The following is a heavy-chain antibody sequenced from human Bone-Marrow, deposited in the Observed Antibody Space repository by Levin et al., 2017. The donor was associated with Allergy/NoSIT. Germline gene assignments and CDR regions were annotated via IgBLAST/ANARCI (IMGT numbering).Heavy chain of an antibody. D-gene: IGHD3-10*01. CDR1: GFSFSRYS. CDR2: ISFSSNTI. Sequence: SCAASGFSFSRYSMNWVRQAPGKGLEWISYISFSSNTIYYADSVKGRFTISRDNAKNSVFLQMNSLRDEDTAVYYCARWGVWFGELPLDSWGQGTLVTVSS. V-gene: IGHV3-48*02. CDR3: ARWGVWFGELPLDS. J-gene: IGHJ4*02.